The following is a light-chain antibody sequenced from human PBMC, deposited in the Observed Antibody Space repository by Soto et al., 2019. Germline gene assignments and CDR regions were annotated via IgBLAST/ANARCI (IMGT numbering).Light chain of an antibody. J-gene: IGLJ1*01. CDR1: SSDVGGYNY. V-gene: IGLV2-14*01. CDR3: SSYTSSSTLLV. Sequence: QSVLTQPASVSGSPGQSITISCTGTSSDVGGYNYASWYQQHPGKAPKLMIYDVSNRPSGVSNRFSGSKSGNTASLTISGLQAEDEADYYCSSYTSSSTLLVFGTGTKVTVL. CDR2: DVS.